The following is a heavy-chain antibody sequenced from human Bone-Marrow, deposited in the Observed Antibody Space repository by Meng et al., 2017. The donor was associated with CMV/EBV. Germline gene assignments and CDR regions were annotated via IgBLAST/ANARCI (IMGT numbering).Heavy chain of an antibody. CDR1: GYSFTSYW. V-gene: IGHV5-51*01. CDR3: ARLSCSSTLCYSYWLDG. CDR2: IYPGDCDT. J-gene: IGHJ5*02. D-gene: IGHD2-2*01. Sequence: KVSCKGSGYSFTSYWIGWVRQMPGKGLEWMGIIYPGDCDTRYSPSFKGQVTISADKSISPSSLQWSSLKASDTAMYYCARLSCSSTLCYSYWLDGWGQGTRVTVSS.